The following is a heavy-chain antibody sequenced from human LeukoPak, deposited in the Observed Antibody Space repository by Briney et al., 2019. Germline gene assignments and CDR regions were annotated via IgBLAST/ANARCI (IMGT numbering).Heavy chain of an antibody. V-gene: IGHV4-4*07. CDR3: ARGLGGASYYMDV. D-gene: IGHD3-16*01. CDR1: SGSIGSFY. J-gene: IGHJ6*03. Sequence: TSETLSLTCSVSSGSIGSFYWTWVRQSAWKGLEWIGRVDTSGSTHYNPSLKGRATMSLDTSKYQFSLRLTSVTVADTAVYYCARGLGGASYYMDVWGKGTTVTVSS. CDR2: VDTSGST.